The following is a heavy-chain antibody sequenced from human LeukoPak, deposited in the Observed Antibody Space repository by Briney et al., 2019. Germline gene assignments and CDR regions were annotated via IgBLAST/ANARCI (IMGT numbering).Heavy chain of an antibody. CDR1: GGSISSSSYY. Sequence: SETLSLTCTVSGGSISSSSYYWGWIRQPPGKGPEWIGSIYYSGSTYYNPSLKSRVTISVDTSKNQFSLKLSSVTAADTAVYYCARERITVTSQGMDVWGQGTTVTVSS. CDR3: ARERITVTSQGMDV. J-gene: IGHJ6*02. CDR2: IYYSGST. V-gene: IGHV4-39*02. D-gene: IGHD4-11*01.